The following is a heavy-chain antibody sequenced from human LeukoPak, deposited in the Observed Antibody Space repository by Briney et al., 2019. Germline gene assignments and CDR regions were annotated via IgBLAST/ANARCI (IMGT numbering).Heavy chain of an antibody. V-gene: IGHV4-4*07. CDR1: GGSISSYY. CDR3: ATSPPPYYYYYYMDV. Sequence: SETLSLTCTVSGGSISSYYWSWIRQPAGKGLEWIGRIYTSGSTNYNPSLKGRVTMSVDTSKNQFSLKLSSVTAADTAVYYCATSPPPYYYYYYMDVWGKGTTVTVSS. J-gene: IGHJ6*03. CDR2: IYTSGST.